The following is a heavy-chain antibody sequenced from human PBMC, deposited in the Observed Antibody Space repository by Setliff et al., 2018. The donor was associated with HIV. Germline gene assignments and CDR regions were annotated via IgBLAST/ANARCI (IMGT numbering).Heavy chain of an antibody. J-gene: IGHJ4*02. CDR2: IYYTGST. V-gene: IGHV4-30-4*08. D-gene: IGHD3-10*01. Sequence: LSLTCTVFGGSVRSDDYYWSWIRQPPGKGLEWIGYIYYTGSTHYNPSLKGRLSMSTSENQFSLKLTSVTAADTAVYYCASTRIRLIRGAVISNLRTPYFDYWGPGSLVTVSS. CDR1: GGSVRSDDYY. CDR3: ASTRIRLIRGAVISNLRTPYFDY.